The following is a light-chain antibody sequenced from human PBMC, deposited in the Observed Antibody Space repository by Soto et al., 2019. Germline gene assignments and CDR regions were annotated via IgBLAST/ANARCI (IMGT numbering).Light chain of an antibody. V-gene: IGKV1-39*01. Sequence: DIQMTQSPSSLSASVGDRVTITCRASQSIASNYLNWYQQKPGKAPNLLIYAASSLQSGVPSRFSGSGYGTDFTLTISSLQPEDFATYYCQQTSSTPPWTFGQGTKVEIK. CDR1: QSIASNY. CDR3: QQTSSTPPWT. CDR2: AAS. J-gene: IGKJ1*01.